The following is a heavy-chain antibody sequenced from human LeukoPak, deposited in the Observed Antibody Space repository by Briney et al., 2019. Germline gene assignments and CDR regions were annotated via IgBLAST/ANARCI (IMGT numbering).Heavy chain of an antibody. CDR1: GYTFTGYY. CDR2: INPNSGGT. CDR3: ARDSQSGWREFDH. J-gene: IGHJ4*02. Sequence: ASVKVSCKASGYTFTGYYIHWVRQAPAQGLEWMGRINPNSGGTSYAQRFQGRVTMTTDTSTNTAYMDLRNLRSDDTAVYYCARDSQSGWREFDHWGQGTLVTVSS. D-gene: IGHD6-19*01. V-gene: IGHV1-2*02.